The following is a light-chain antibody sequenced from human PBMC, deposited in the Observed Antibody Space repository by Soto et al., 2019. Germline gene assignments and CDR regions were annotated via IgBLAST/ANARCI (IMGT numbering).Light chain of an antibody. V-gene: IGKV3-15*01. Sequence: EILMTQSPVTLSVSPGERATLSCRASQSVSSNLAWYQQNPGQAPSLLIYGAFTRATGIPARFSGTGSGTEFTLTISSLQSEDFALYYCQQYNDWPLTFGQGTRWIS. CDR2: GAF. J-gene: IGKJ1*01. CDR3: QQYNDWPLT. CDR1: QSVSSN.